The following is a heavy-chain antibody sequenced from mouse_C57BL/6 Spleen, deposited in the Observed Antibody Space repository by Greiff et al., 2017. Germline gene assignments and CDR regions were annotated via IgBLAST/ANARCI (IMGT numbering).Heavy chain of an antibody. Sequence: EVQLVESGGGLVQPKGSLKLSCAASGFSFNTYAMNWVRQAPGKGLEWVARIRSKSNNYATYYADSVKDRFTISRDDSESMLYLQMNNLKTEDTAMYYCVRCDYYGSSPYAMDYWGQGTSVTVSS. CDR3: VRCDYYGSSPYAMDY. CDR1: GFSFNTYA. CDR2: IRSKSNNYAT. D-gene: IGHD1-1*01. J-gene: IGHJ4*01. V-gene: IGHV10-1*01.